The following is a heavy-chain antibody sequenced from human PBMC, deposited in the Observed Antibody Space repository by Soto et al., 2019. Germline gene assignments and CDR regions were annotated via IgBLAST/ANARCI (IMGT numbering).Heavy chain of an antibody. J-gene: IGHJ4*02. CDR2: IRRKAYGGTT. V-gene: IGHV3-49*03. D-gene: IGHD3-10*01. Sequence: GGSLRLSCTASGFTFGDYAMSWFRQAPGKGLEWVGFIRRKAYGGTTEYAASVKVRFTISRDDSKSIAYLQMNSLKTEDTAVYYCRSGDTMVRGANDYWGQGTLVTVSS. CDR1: GFTFGDYA. CDR3: RSGDTMVRGANDY.